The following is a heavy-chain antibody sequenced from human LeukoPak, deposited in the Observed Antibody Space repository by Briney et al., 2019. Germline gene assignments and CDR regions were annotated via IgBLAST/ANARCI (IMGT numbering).Heavy chain of an antibody. CDR3: ARERIAVAGGYYFDY. V-gene: IGHV4-59*01. D-gene: IGHD6-19*01. Sequence: PSETLSLTCTVSGGSISRYYWSWIRQPPGKGLEGMGWSYYSGSTNYNPSLKSRVTISVDTSKNQFSLKLSSVTAADTAVYYCARERIAVAGGYYFDYWGQGTLVTVSS. CDR1: GGSISRYY. J-gene: IGHJ4*02. CDR2: SYYSGST.